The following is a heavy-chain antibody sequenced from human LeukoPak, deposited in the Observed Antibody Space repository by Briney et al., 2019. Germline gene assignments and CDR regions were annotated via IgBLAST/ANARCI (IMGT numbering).Heavy chain of an antibody. CDR2: IYYSGST. D-gene: IGHD3-9*01. CDR3: ARESEFDATGYLY. V-gene: IGHV4-39*02. J-gene: IGHJ4*02. CDR1: GGSISSSSYY. Sequence: SETLSLTCTVSGGSISSSSYYWGWIRQPPGKGLEWIGSIYYSGSTYYNPSLKSRVTMSADTSKNHFSVKLSSVTAADTAVYYCARESEFDATGYLYWGQGILVTVSS.